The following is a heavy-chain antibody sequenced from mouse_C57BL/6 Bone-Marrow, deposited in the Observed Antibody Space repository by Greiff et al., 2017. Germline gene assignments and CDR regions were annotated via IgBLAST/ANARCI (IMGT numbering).Heavy chain of an antibody. D-gene: IGHD2-3*01. CDR1: GYTFTSYW. Sequence: QVQLQQPGAELVMPGASVKLSCTASGYTFTSYWMHWVKQRPGPGLEWIGEIDPSDSYTNSNQKFKGKSTLTVDKSSSTAYMQLSSLTSEASAVYYGASLDGYYYRDDAMDYWGQGTSVTVSS. CDR2: IDPSDSYT. V-gene: IGHV1-69*01. CDR3: ASLDGYYYRDDAMDY. J-gene: IGHJ4*01.